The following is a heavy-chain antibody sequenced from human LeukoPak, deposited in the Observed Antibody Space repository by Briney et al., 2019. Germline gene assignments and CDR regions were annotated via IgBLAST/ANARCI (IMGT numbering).Heavy chain of an antibody. Sequence: SVKVSCKASGGTFSSYAISWVRQAPGQGLEWMGGIIPIFGTANYARKFQGRVTITADKSTSTAYMELSSLRSEDTAVYYCAREEASIAYSYAHKRLDYWGQGTLVTVSS. CDR1: GGTFSSYA. CDR2: IIPIFGTA. V-gene: IGHV1-69*06. J-gene: IGHJ4*02. CDR3: AREEASIAYSYAHKRLDY. D-gene: IGHD5-18*01.